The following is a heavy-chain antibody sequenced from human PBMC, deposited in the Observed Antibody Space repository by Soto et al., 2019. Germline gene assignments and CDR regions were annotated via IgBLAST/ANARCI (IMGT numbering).Heavy chain of an antibody. D-gene: IGHD2-15*01. CDR1: GFFIISGNY. CDR2: IFHGGNT. J-gene: IGHJ3*01. Sequence: SETLSLTCAVSGFFIISGNYWGWIRKPPGKGLEWIGSIFHGGNTYYNPSLKSRVTISVDMSKNQFSLKLNSVTAADTAVYYCARARWYDAFDVWGQGTVVTVSS. V-gene: IGHV4-38-2*01. CDR3: ARARWYDAFDV.